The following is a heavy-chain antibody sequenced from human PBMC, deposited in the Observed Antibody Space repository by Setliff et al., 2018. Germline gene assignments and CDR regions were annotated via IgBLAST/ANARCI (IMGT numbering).Heavy chain of an antibody. D-gene: IGHD6-13*01. V-gene: IGHV1-46*01. CDR3: ARAGLAAAGRKGVFDH. CDR1: GYTFTRYY. Sequence: ASVKVSCKASGYTFTRYYMYWVRQAPGQGLEWMGRIIPVFRTAKYAQRFQGRVTMTRGTSTNTAYMELNSLTSNDTAVYYCARAGLAAAGRKGVFDHWGQGTLVTV. CDR2: IIPVFRTA. J-gene: IGHJ4*02.